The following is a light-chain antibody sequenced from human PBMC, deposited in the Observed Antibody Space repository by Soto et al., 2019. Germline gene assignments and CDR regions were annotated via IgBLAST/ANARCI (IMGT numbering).Light chain of an antibody. CDR2: DDR. Sequence: SYELTQPPSVSVAPGQTARITCGGNSIGSKSVHWYQQKPGQAPALVVFDDRDRPSGIPERFSGSNSGITATLTISRVEAGDEADYYCQVWDGTSDHSVFGGGTKLTVL. V-gene: IGLV3-21*02. CDR1: SIGSKS. J-gene: IGLJ3*02. CDR3: QVWDGTSDHSV.